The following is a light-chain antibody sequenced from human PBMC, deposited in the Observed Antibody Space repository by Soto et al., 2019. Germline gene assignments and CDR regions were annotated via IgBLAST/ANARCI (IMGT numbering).Light chain of an antibody. CDR3: QQYNTWLWT. Sequence: EVVMTQSPATLSVSPGERATLSCRASQSVNANLAWYQQKPGQAPRLLINGASNRATGIPARFSGSGFGTEFILNISRLQSEDFVVYYCQQYNTWLWTFGQGNKVEI. J-gene: IGKJ1*01. CDR2: GAS. CDR1: QSVNAN. V-gene: IGKV3-15*01.